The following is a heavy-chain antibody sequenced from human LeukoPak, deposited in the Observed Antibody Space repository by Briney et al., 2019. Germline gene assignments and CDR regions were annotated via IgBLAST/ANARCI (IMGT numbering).Heavy chain of an antibody. Sequence: GRSLRLSCAASGFIVSSNYMTWVRQAPGKGLEWISVLYSGGTTYYADSVKGRFSISRDNSNNTLYLQMNSLRAEDTAVYYCARVNRGAYDSWGQGTLVTVSS. V-gene: IGHV3-53*01. CDR1: GFIVSSNY. CDR2: LYSGGTT. J-gene: IGHJ5*02. D-gene: IGHD5-12*01. CDR3: ARVNRGAYDS.